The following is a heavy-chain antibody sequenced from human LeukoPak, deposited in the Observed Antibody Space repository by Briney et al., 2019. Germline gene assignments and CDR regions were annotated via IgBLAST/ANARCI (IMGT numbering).Heavy chain of an antibody. CDR1: GFTFRNHW. D-gene: IGHD5-24*01. CDR3: ARRRDNVDY. V-gene: IGHV3-11*01. CDR2: MSSSGDTI. Sequence: GGSLRLSCAASGFTFRNHWMHWVRQTPGEGLEWVSYMSSSGDTIYYADSVKGRFTISRDNAKNSLYLQMNSLRAEDTAVYYCARRRDNVDYWGQGTLVTVSS. J-gene: IGHJ4*02.